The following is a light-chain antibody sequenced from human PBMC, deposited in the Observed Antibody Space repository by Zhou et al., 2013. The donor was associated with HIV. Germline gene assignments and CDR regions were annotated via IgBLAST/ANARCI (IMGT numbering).Light chain of an antibody. V-gene: IGKV3-15*01. CDR2: GAS. Sequence: EVVMTQSPASLSVSPGERATLSCRASQSVYTNLAWYQQKLGQAPRLLIYGASTRATGIPARFSGSGSGTEFTLTISSIQSEDFATYYCQQSYSTPITFGQGTRLEIK. CDR1: QSVYTN. CDR3: QQSYSTPIT. J-gene: IGKJ5*01.